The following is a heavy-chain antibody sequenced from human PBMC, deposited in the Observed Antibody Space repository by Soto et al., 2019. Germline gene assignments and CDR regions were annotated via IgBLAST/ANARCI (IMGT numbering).Heavy chain of an antibody. V-gene: IGHV4-31*03. CDR1: GGSISSGGYY. D-gene: IGHD3-22*01. J-gene: IGHJ5*02. CDR2: IYYSGST. Sequence: QVQLQESGPGLVKPSQTLSLTCTVSGGSISSGGYYCSWSRQHPGKGLEWIGYIYYSGSTYYNPSLKSRVTISVDTSKNQFSLKLSSVTAADTAVYYCARTSYDSSGTAADPWGQGTLVTVSS. CDR3: ARTSYDSSGTAADP.